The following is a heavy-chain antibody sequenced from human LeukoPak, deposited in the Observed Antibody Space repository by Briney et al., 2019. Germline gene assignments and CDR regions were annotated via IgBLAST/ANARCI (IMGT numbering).Heavy chain of an antibody. CDR3: AREAPYVGSENYSLGY. V-gene: IGHV1-18*01. CDR1: GYTFTSYG. CDR2: ISAYNGNT. J-gene: IGHJ4*02. D-gene: IGHD3-10*01. Sequence: GASVKVSCKASGYTFTSYGISWVRQAPGQGLEWMGWISAYNGNTNYAQKLQGRVTITTDESTSTAYMELNSLRSADTAVYYCAREAPYVGSENYSLGYWGQGTLVTVSS.